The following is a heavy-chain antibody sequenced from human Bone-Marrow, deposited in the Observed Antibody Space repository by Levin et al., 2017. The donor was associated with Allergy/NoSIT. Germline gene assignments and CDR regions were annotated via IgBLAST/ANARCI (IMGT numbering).Heavy chain of an antibody. V-gene: IGHV4-39*07. D-gene: IGHD3-16*02. J-gene: IGHJ4*02. CDR1: GGSISSSSYY. Sequence: GSLRLSCTVSGGSISSSSYYWGWIRQPPGKGLEWIGSIYYSGSTYYNPSLKSRVTISVDTSKNQFSLKLSSVTAADTAVYYCARDGMITCGGVIVTKFDYWGQGTLVTVSS. CDR2: IYYSGST. CDR3: ARDGMITCGGVIVTKFDY.